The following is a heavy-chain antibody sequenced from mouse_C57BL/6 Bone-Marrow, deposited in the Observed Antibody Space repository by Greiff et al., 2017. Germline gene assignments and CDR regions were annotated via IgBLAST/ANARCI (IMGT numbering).Heavy chain of an antibody. V-gene: IGHV1-67*01. Sequence: QVQLQQSGPELVRPGVSVKISCKGSGYTFTDYAMHWVKQSHAKSLEWIGVISTYYGDASYNQKFKDKATMTVDQSSSTAYMELASLTSEDSAVYYCASPYDEGYWGQGTTLTVSS. D-gene: IGHD2-12*01. CDR3: ASPYDEGY. CDR2: ISTYYGDA. CDR1: GYTFTDYA. J-gene: IGHJ2*01.